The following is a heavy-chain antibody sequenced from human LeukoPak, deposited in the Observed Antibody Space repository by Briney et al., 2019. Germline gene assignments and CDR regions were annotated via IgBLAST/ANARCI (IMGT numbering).Heavy chain of an antibody. Sequence: PSETLSLTCAVYGGSFSGYYWSWIRQPPGKGLEWIGEINHSGSTNYNPSLKSRVTISVDKSKNQFSLKLSSVTAADTAVYYCARDKFPLVGARGDDAFDIWGQGTMVTVSS. CDR2: INHSGST. D-gene: IGHD1-26*01. V-gene: IGHV4-34*01. J-gene: IGHJ3*02. CDR3: ARDKFPLVGARGDDAFDI. CDR1: GGSFSGYY.